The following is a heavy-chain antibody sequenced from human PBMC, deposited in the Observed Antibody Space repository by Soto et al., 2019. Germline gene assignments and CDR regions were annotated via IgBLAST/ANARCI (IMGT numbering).Heavy chain of an antibody. CDR1: GGSVNNNKYY. V-gene: IGHV4-61*01. CDR3: AVEQWDWFDP. J-gene: IGHJ5*02. Sequence: QVQLQESGPGRVKPSETLSLTCSVSGGSVNNNKYYWSWIRQPPGKGLEWIGYMYYGGSTDYNPSLTNRVTLSIDTSKNQFSLSLTSVTAADTAVYYCAVEQWDWFDPWGQGTLVTVSS. D-gene: IGHD1-26*01. CDR2: MYYGGST.